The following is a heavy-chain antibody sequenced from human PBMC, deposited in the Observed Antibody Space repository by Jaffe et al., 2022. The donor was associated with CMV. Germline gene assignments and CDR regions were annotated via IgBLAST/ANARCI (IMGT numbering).Heavy chain of an antibody. V-gene: IGHV3-21*01. CDR1: GFTFSSYS. D-gene: IGHD2-2*02. CDR3: ARDLRDIVVVPAAIHPHYYYYGMDV. J-gene: IGHJ6*02. CDR2: ISSSSSYI. Sequence: EVQLVESGGGLVKPGGSLRLSCAASGFTFSSYSMNWVRQAPGKGLEWVSSISSSSSYIYYADSVKGRFTISRDNAKNSLYLQMNSLRAEDTAVYYCARDLRDIVVVPAAIHPHYYYYGMDVWGQGTTVTVSS.